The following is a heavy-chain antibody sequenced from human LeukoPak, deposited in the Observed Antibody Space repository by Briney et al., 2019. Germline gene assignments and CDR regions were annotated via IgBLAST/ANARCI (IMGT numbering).Heavy chain of an antibody. CDR1: GYTFTSYG. CDR2: ISAYNGNT. Sequence: GASVTVSCKASGYTFTSYGISWVRQAPGQGREWMGWISAYNGNTNYAQKLQGRATMTTDTSTSTAYMELRSLRSDDTGVYYCARDPVLRDFWSGYYSPNYMDVWGKGTTVTVSS. D-gene: IGHD3-3*01. J-gene: IGHJ6*03. V-gene: IGHV1-18*01. CDR3: ARDPVLRDFWSGYYSPNYMDV.